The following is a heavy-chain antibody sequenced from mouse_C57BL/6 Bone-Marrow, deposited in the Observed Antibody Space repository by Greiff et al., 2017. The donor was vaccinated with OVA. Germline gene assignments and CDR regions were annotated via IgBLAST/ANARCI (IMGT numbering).Heavy chain of an antibody. CDR1: GFTFSDFY. Sequence: EVMLVESGGGLVQSGRSLRLSCATSGFTFSDFYMEWVRQAPGQGLEWIAASRNKANDYTTEYSASVKGRFIVSRDTSQSILYRQMNALRAEDTAIYYCARDAVWYPMDYWGQGTSVTVSS. CDR2: SRNKANDYTT. V-gene: IGHV7-1*01. CDR3: ARDAVWYPMDY. D-gene: IGHD2-10*02. J-gene: IGHJ4*01.